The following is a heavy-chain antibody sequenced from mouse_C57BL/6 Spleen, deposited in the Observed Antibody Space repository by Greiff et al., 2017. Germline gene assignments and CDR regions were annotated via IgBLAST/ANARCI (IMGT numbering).Heavy chain of an antibody. CDR1: GYSITSGYY. CDR3: ASETYYGYFDY. V-gene: IGHV3-6*01. Sequence: EVQLVESGPGLVKPSQSLSLTCSVTGYSITSGYYWNWIRQFPGNKLEWMGYISYDGSNNYNPSLKNRISITRDTSKNQFFLKLNSVTTEDTATYYCASETYYGYFDYWGQGTTLTVSS. D-gene: IGHD1-1*01. J-gene: IGHJ2*01. CDR2: ISYDGSN.